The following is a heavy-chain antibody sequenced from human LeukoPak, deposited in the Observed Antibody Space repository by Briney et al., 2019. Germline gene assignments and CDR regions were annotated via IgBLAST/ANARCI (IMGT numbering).Heavy chain of an antibody. CDR2: IYDSVTT. D-gene: IGHD3-10*01. Sequence: SETLSLTCTVSCGSIRSSYYYWGWLRQPPGNGLEWIGSIYDSVTTYYTPSLKSRVTISVDTSKNQFSLKLNSVTAADTAVYYCARHYGPWGQGTLVTVSS. CDR1: CGSIRSSYYY. J-gene: IGHJ5*02. V-gene: IGHV4-39*01. CDR3: ARHYGP.